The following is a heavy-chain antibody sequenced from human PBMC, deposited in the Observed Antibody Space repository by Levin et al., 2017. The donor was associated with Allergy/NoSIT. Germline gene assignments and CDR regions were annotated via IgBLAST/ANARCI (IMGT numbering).Heavy chain of an antibody. D-gene: IGHD3-10*01. CDR2: INDSGST. Sequence: SETLSLTCTVSGDSISGGAYYWTWIRQHPGTGLEWIGYINDSGSTYYTPSLKSRVTISVDTSKNQFSLRLNSVTAADTAVYYCAGDRWILGVSKHWFDSWGQGTLVTVSS. J-gene: IGHJ5*01. V-gene: IGHV4-31*03. CDR3: AGDRWILGVSKHWFDS. CDR1: GDSISGGAYY.